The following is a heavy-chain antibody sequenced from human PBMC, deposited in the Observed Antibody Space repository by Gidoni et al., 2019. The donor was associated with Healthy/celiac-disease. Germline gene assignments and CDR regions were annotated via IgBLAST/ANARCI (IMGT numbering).Heavy chain of an antibody. Sequence: PGKGLEWVAVMWYDGSNKYYADSVKGRFTISRDNSKNTLYLQMNILRAEDPAVYYCAREYVGATFDYWGQGTLVTVSS. J-gene: IGHJ4*02. CDR3: AREYVGATFDY. D-gene: IGHD1-26*01. CDR2: MWYDGSNK. V-gene: IGHV3-33*01.